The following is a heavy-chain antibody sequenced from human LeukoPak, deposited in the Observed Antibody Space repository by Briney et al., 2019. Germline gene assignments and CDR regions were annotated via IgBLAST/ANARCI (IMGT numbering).Heavy chain of an antibody. CDR3: TYSGSQKFDY. CDR1: GFTFSSYG. J-gene: IGHJ4*02. D-gene: IGHD1-26*01. Sequence: GGSLRLSCAASGFTFSSYGMHWVRQAPGKGLEWVAVISYDGSNKYYADSVKGRFTISRDNSKNTLYLQMNSLRAEDTAVYCCTYSGSQKFDYWGQGTLVTVSS. CDR2: ISYDGSNK. V-gene: IGHV3-30*03.